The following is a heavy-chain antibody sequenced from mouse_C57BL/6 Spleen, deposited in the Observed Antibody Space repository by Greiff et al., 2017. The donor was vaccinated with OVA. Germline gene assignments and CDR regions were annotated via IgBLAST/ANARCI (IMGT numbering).Heavy chain of an antibody. J-gene: IGHJ2*01. CDR3: AGKGDY. CDR1: GYTFTSYW. Sequence: QVQLQQPGAELVKPGASVKLSCKASGYTFTSYWMQWVKQRPGQGLGWIGEIDPFDSYTNSNQKFKGKATLTVDTSSSTAYMQLSSLASEDSAVYYCAGKGDYWGQGTTLTVSA. CDR2: IDPFDSYT. V-gene: IGHV1-50*01.